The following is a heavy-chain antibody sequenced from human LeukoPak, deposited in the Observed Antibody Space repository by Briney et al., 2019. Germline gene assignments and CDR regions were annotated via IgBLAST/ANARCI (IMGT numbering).Heavy chain of an antibody. D-gene: IGHD2-2*01. V-gene: IGHV3-49*03. Sequence: GGSLRLSCTASGFTFADYLMSWFRQAPGKGLEWVGFTRSKTYGGTTEYAASVKGRFTISGDDSKRIAYLQMNSLETEDTAVYYCAKPATSILIYFDSWGQGILVTVSS. CDR1: GFTFADYL. CDR3: AKPATSILIYFDS. CDR2: TRSKTYGGTT. J-gene: IGHJ4*02.